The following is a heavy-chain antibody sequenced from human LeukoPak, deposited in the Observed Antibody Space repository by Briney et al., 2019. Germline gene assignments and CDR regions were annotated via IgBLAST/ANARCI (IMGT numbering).Heavy chain of an antibody. CDR1: GFTFSSYA. Sequence: GGSLRLSCAASGFTFSSYAMHWVRQAPGKGLEYVSAISSNGGSTYYANSVKGRFTISRDNSKNTLYLQMGCLRAEEMAVYYCARVGGIAARLSMDVWGKGTTVTVSS. D-gene: IGHD6-6*01. CDR2: ISSNGGST. V-gene: IGHV3-64*01. CDR3: ARVGGIAARLSMDV. J-gene: IGHJ6*03.